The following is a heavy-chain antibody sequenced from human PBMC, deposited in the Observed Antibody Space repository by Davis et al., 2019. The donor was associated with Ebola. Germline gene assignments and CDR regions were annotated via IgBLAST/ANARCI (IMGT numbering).Heavy chain of an antibody. Sequence: SVKVSCKASGDTFSSYAISWVRQAPGQGLEWMGGIIPIFGTANYAQKFQGRVTITADESTSTAYMELSSLRSEDTAVYYCASRGALGNGGHFDYWGQGTLVTVSS. D-gene: IGHD4-23*01. CDR1: GDTFSSYA. CDR3: ASRGALGNGGHFDY. CDR2: IIPIFGTA. J-gene: IGHJ4*02. V-gene: IGHV1-69*13.